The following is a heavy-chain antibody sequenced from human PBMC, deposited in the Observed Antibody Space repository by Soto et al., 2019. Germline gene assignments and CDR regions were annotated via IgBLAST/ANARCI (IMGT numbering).Heavy chain of an antibody. CDR3: ARGGSYSFYYYYGMDV. V-gene: IGHV4-61*01. D-gene: IGHD1-26*01. J-gene: IGHJ6*02. CDR1: GGSVSSGSYY. CDR2: IYYSGST. Sequence: PSETLSLTCTVSGGSVSSGSYYWSWIRQPPGKGLEWIGYIYYSGSTNYNPSLKSRVTISVDTSRNQFSLKLSSVTAADTAVYYCARGGSYSFYYYYGMDVWGQGTTVTV.